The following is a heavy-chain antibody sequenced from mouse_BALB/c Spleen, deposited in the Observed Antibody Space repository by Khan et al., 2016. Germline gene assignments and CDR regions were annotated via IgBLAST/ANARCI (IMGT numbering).Heavy chain of an antibody. Sequence: EVELVESGGGLVKPGGSLKLSCAASGFTFSSYAMSWVRQTPEKRLEWGASISSGGSTYYPDSVKGRVTISSDNARNILNLQMSSLRSEDTAMYDCAREDYGNYGDYFDYWGQGTTLTVSS. CDR1: GFTFSSYA. V-gene: IGHV5-6-5*01. D-gene: IGHD2-1*01. CDR2: ISSGGST. J-gene: IGHJ2*01. CDR3: AREDYGNYGDYFDY.